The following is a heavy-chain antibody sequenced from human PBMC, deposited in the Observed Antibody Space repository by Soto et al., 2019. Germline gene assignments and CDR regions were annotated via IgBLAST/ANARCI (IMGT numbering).Heavy chain of an antibody. D-gene: IGHD2-8*02. Sequence: QVQLQESGPGLMKPSETLSLTCTVSGASITGSFFWSWIRQPAGKGLEWIGRFSLSGTTNYNPSLRSLVTMSADVSKNQFSLRLTSVTAADTALYYCARGMTPPGAPAWYYFDSWGQGTLVTVSS. CDR2: FSLSGTT. CDR1: GASITGSFF. J-gene: IGHJ4*02. V-gene: IGHV4-4*07. CDR3: ARGMTPPGAPAWYYFDS.